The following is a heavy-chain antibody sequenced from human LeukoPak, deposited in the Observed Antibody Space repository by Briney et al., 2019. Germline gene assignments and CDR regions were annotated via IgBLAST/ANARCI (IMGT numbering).Heavy chain of an antibody. Sequence: GVTQRLSCAASGFTFSYCYMSWIRKAAGKGQEMVSYNSSSSSYTNYADSVKGRFTISRDNAKNSLYLQMNSLRAEDTAVYYCARDRGLAVAGTAEFDYWGQGTLVPVSS. CDR1: GFTFSYCY. V-gene: IGHV3-11*05. D-gene: IGHD6-19*01. CDR2: NSSSSSYT. CDR3: ARDRGLAVAGTAEFDY. J-gene: IGHJ4*02.